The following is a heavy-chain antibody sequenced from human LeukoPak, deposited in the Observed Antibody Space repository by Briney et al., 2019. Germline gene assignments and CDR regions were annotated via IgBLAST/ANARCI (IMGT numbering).Heavy chain of an antibody. CDR1: GGSISSSSYY. CDR3: ARTYGDFQYFDY. Sequence: SSETLSLTCTVSGGSISSSSYYWGWIRQPPGKGLEWIGSIYYSGSTYYNPSLKSRVTISVDTSKNQFSLKLSSVTAADTAVYYCARTYGDFQYFDYWGQGTLVTVSS. CDR2: IYYSGST. J-gene: IGHJ4*02. V-gene: IGHV4-39*01. D-gene: IGHD4-17*01.